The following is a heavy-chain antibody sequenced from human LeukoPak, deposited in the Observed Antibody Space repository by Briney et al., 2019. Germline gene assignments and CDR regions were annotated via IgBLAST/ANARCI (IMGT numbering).Heavy chain of an antibody. V-gene: IGHV4-34*01. D-gene: IGHD3-22*01. J-gene: IGHJ3*02. CDR2: INHSGST. CDR1: GGSFSGYY. CDR3: ARYDSSGYFSKGAFDI. Sequence: SETLSLTCAVYGGSFSGYYWSWIRRPPGKGLEWIGEINHSGSTNYNPSLKSRVTISVDTSKNLFSLKLSSVTAADTAVYYCARYDSSGYFSKGAFDIWGQGTMVTVSS.